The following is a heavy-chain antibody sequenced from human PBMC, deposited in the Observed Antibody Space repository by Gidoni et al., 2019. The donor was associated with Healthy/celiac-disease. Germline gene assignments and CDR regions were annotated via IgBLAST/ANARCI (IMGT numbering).Heavy chain of an antibody. D-gene: IGHD2-15*01. CDR3: ARDKTGSIGGSGYYYGYGMDV. CDR1: GVTFCSYA. V-gene: IGHV3-30-3*01. J-gene: IGHJ6*02. CDR2: ISYDGSNK. Sequence: QVQLVESGRGVCQPWRSLRLSCAASGVTFCSYAMHWVRQAPGKGLEWVAVISYDGSNKYYADSVEGRFTISRDNSKNTLYLQMNSLRAEDTAVYYCARDKTGSIGGSGYYYGYGMDVWGQGTTVTVSS.